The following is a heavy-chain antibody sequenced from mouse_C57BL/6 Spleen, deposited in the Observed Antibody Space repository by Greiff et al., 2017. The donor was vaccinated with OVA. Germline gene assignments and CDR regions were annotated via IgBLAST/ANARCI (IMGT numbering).Heavy chain of an antibody. CDR1: GYTFTDYE. CDR3: TRRGYYAMDY. CDR2: IDPETGGT. Sequence: SGAELVRPGASVTLSCKASGYTFTDYEMHWVKQTPVHGLEWIGAIDPETGGTAYNQKFKGKAILTADKSSSTAYMELRSLTSEDSAVYYCTRRGYYAMDYWGQGTSVTVSS. J-gene: IGHJ4*01. V-gene: IGHV1-15*01.